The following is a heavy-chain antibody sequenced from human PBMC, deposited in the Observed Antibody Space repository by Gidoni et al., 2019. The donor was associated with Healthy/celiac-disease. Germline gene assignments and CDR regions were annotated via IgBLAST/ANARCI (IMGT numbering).Heavy chain of an antibody. V-gene: IGHV4-59*08. D-gene: IGHD6-13*01. CDR3: ARHERSWYYGNYYYGMDV. CDR1: GGSISSYH. J-gene: IGHJ6*02. CDR2: IYYSGST. Sequence: QVQLQESGPGLVKPSETLSLTCTVPGGSISSYHWSWIRQPPGKGLEWIGYIYYSGSTNYNPSLKSRVTISVDTSKNQFSLKLSSVTAADTAVYYCARHERSWYYGNYYYGMDVWGQGTTVTVSS.